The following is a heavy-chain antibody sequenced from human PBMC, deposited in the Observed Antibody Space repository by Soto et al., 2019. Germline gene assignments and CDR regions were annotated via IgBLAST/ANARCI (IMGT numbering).Heavy chain of an antibody. CDR1: GYTFTSYD. V-gene: IGHV1-46*01. CDR2: INPSGGST. Sequence: ASVKVSCKASGYTFTSYDMHWVRQAPGQGLEWMGVINPSGGSTSYAQKFQGRVTMTEDTSTNTAYMELSSLRSEDTDVYYCATDLGAGWFDPWGQGTLVTVSS. J-gene: IGHJ5*02. CDR3: ATDLGAGWFDP. D-gene: IGHD1-1*01.